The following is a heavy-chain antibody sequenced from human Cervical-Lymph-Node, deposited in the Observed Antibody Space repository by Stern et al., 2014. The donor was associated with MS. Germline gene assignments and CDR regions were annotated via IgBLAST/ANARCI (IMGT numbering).Heavy chain of an antibody. CDR2: ISNDGSNK. CDR3: AKDLGDGYNYHIGTWILST. CDR1: GFTFSSYG. V-gene: IGHV3-30*18. D-gene: IGHD5-24*01. J-gene: IGHJ5*02. Sequence: QVQLVESGGGVVQPERSLRLSCAASGFTFSSYGMHWVRQAPGKGLEWLAVISNDGSNKYYADSVKGRFTISRDNSKNTLFLQVNSLRAEDTAVFYCAKDLGDGYNYHIGTWILSTWGQGTLVTVSS.